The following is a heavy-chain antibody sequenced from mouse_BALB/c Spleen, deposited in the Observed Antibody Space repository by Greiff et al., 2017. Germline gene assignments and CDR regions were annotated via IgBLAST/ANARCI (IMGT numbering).Heavy chain of an antibody. CDR2: INPYNDGT. CDR3: ANSLLRLQPFFAY. D-gene: IGHD1-2*01. CDR1: GYTFTSYV. V-gene: IGHV1-14*01. J-gene: IGHJ3*01. Sequence: VQLQQSGPELVKPGASVKMSCKASGYTFTSYVMHWVKQKPGQGLEWIGYINPYNDGTKYNEKFKGKATLTSDKSSSTAYMELSSLTSEDSAVYYCANSLLRLQPFFAYWGQGTLVTVSA.